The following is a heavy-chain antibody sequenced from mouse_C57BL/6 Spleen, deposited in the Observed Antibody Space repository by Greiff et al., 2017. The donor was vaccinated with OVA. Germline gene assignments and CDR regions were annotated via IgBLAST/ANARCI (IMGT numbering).Heavy chain of an antibody. CDR2: IRNKANGYTT. V-gene: IGHV7-3*01. Sequence: EVKLVESGGGLVQPGGSLSLSCAASGFTFTDYYMSWVRQPPGKALEWLGFIRNKANGYTTEYSASVEGRFTISRDNSQSILYLQMNALRAEDSATYYCARSITTVVEGFAYWGQGTLVTVSA. D-gene: IGHD1-1*01. J-gene: IGHJ3*01. CDR3: ARSITTVVEGFAY. CDR1: GFTFTDYY.